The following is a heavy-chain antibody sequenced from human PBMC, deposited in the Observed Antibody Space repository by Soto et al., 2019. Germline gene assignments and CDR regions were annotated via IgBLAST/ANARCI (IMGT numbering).Heavy chain of an antibody. V-gene: IGHV3-23*01. D-gene: IGHD1-26*01. CDR3: AKVGFDY. J-gene: IGHJ4*02. CDR1: KFIFDTYA. CDR2: ISVNGATT. Sequence: EVHLLESGGGLAQPGGSLRLSCAASKFIFDTYAMSWVRQAPGKGLEWVSSISVNGATTYYADSVKGRFTISRDNSNNTLYLQMNSLRAEDTAVYYCAKVGFDYWGQGTLVTVSS.